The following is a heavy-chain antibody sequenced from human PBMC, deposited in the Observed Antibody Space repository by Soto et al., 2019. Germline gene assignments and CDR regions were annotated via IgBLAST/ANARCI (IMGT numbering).Heavy chain of an antibody. J-gene: IGHJ5*02. D-gene: IGHD2-2*01. CDR2: INPNSGGT. CDR3: ARGDIVVVPAAPRGYNWFDP. CDR1: GNTFTGYY. Sequence: ASVKVSCKASGNTFTGYYMHWVRQAPGQGLEWMGWINPNSGGTNYAQKFQGWVTMTRDTSISTAYMELSRLRSDDTAVYYCARGDIVVVPAAPRGYNWFDPWGQGTLVTVSS. V-gene: IGHV1-2*04.